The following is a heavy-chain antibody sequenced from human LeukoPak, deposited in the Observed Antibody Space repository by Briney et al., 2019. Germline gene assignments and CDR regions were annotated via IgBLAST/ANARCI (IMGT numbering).Heavy chain of an antibody. Sequence: PSETLSLTCTVSGYSISSGYYWGWIRQPPGKGLEWIGSIYHSGSTYYNPSLKSRVTISVDTSKNQFSLKLSSVTAADTAVYYCARVEVYAMYYFDYWGQGTLVTVSS. J-gene: IGHJ4*02. CDR1: GYSISSGYY. CDR2: IYHSGST. D-gene: IGHD2-8*02. V-gene: IGHV4-38-2*02. CDR3: ARVEVYAMYYFDY.